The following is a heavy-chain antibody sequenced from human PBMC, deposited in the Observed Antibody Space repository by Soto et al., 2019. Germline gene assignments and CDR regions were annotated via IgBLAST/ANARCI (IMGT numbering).Heavy chain of an antibody. CDR1: GGSVSSGNYY. J-gene: IGHJ4*02. Sequence: PSETLSLTCTVSGGSVSSGNYYWGWIRQSPGKGLEWIGSIFYSGSTYFNPSFKSRVTISVDTSKNQFSLKLSSVTVADTAVYYCASLSYEQLWWGQGTLVTVSS. V-gene: IGHV4-39*01. CDR3: ASLSYEQLW. CDR2: IFYSGST. D-gene: IGHD1-1*01.